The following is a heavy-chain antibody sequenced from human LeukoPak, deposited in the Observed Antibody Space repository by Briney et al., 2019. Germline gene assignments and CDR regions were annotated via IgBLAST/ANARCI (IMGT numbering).Heavy chain of an antibody. CDR1: GFTFSSYS. Sequence: GGSLRLSCAASGFTFSSYSMNWVRQAPGKGLEWVSSISSSSSYIYYADSVKGRFTISRDDSENTLYFQMNNLRAEDTAVYYCARVRPSSWYYFDYWGQGTLVTVSS. J-gene: IGHJ4*02. D-gene: IGHD6-13*01. CDR3: ARVRPSSWYYFDY. V-gene: IGHV3-21*04. CDR2: ISSSSSYI.